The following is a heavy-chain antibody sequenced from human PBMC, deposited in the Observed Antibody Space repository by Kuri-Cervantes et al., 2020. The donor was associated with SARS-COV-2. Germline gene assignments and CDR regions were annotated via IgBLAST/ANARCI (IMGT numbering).Heavy chain of an antibody. J-gene: IGHJ4*02. CDR3: AKAGYSSSWYSFDY. CDR2: INWNGGST. D-gene: IGHD6-13*01. V-gene: IGHV3-20*04. Sequence: GESLKISCAASGFTFDDYGMSWVRQAPGKGLEWVSGINWNGGSTGYADSVKGRFTISRDNSKNSLYLQMNSLRTEDTALYYCAKAGYSSSWYSFDYWGQGTLVTVSS. CDR1: GFTFDDYG.